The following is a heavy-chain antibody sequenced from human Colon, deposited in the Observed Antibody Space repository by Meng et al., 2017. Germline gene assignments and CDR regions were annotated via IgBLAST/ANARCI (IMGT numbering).Heavy chain of an antibody. J-gene: IGHJ4*02. CDR3: ASGRKYCSSTSCYGQFDY. D-gene: IGHD2-2*01. CDR2: IYHSGRT. CDR1: RGPLSSSNG. Sequence: LFNPSGTLHLPSPVSRGPLSSSNGCSWVSQAPGKGLEWIGEIYHSGRTNYNPSLKSRVTISVDKSKNQFSLKLSSVTAADTAVYYCASGRKYCSSTSCYGQFDYWGQGTLVTVSS. V-gene: IGHV4-4*02.